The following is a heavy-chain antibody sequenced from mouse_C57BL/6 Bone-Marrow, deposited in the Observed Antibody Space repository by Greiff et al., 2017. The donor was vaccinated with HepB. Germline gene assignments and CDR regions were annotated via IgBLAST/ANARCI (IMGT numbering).Heavy chain of an antibody. Sequence: EVQLQQSGPELVKPGASVKISCKASGYTFTDYYMNWVKQSHGQSLEWIGDINPNNGGTSYNQKFKGKATLTVDKSSSTAYMELRSLTSEDSAVYYCARWPITTVVAPGYWGQGTTLTVSS. V-gene: IGHV1-26*01. J-gene: IGHJ2*01. CDR3: ARWPITTVVAPGY. CDR1: GYTFTDYY. D-gene: IGHD1-1*01. CDR2: INPNNGGT.